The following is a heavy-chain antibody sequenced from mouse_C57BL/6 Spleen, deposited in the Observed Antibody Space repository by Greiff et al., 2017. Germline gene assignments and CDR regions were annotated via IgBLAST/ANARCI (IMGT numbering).Heavy chain of an antibody. CDR1: GFTFSDYG. Sequence: EVKLQESGGGLVKPGGSLKLSCAASGFTFSDYGMHWVRQAPEKGLAWVAYISSGSSTLYYADTVKGRFTISRDNAKNTLFLQMTSLRSEDTAMYYCARNYGSSYGFAYWGQGTLVTVSA. CDR3: ARNYGSSYGFAY. D-gene: IGHD1-1*01. J-gene: IGHJ3*01. V-gene: IGHV5-17*01. CDR2: ISSGSSTL.